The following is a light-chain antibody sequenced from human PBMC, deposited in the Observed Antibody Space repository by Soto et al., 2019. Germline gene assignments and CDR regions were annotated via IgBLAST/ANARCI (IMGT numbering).Light chain of an antibody. CDR1: QSISTW. Sequence: DIQMTQSPSYVSASVGDRVTISCRASQSISTWLAWYQQKPGKAPQLLIYAASNLQSGVPSRFSGNRSGTNFTLTISSLQPDDFATYYCQQADNFPITFGQGTRLESK. CDR2: AAS. CDR3: QQADNFPIT. J-gene: IGKJ5*01. V-gene: IGKV1D-12*01.